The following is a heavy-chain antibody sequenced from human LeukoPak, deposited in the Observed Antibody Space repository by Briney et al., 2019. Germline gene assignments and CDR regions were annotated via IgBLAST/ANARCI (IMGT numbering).Heavy chain of an antibody. D-gene: IGHD2-2*01. V-gene: IGHV1-46*01. CDR1: GYTFTSYY. Sequence: ASVKVSCKASGYTFTSYYMRWVRQAPGQGLEWMGIINPSGGRTNYAQKFQGRVTMTTDMSTDTVYMELSSLRSEDTAVYYCARGSGCSSTGWYSGWFDPWGQGTLVTVSS. J-gene: IGHJ5*02. CDR3: ARGSGCSSTGWYSGWFDP. CDR2: INPSGGRT.